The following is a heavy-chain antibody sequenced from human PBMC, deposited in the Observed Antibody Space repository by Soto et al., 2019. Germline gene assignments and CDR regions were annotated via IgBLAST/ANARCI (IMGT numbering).Heavy chain of an antibody. D-gene: IGHD6-13*01. CDR2: ISYDGSNK. J-gene: IGHJ6*02. CDR1: GFTFSSYG. CDR3: AKEDRGSSWYEDADYYYGMDV. Sequence: SLRLSCAASGFTFSSYGMHWVRQAPGKGLEWVAVISYDGSNKYYADSVKGRFTISRDNSKNTLYLQMNSLRAEDTAVYCCAKEDRGSSWYEDADYYYGMDVWGQGTTVTVSS. V-gene: IGHV3-30*18.